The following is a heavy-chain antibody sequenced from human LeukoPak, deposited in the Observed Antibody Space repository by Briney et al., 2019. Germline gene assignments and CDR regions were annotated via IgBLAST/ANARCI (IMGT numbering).Heavy chain of an antibody. CDR1: GFTFSTYG. V-gene: IGHV3-23*01. D-gene: IGHD6-13*01. CDR3: ATTAAAGQLDY. CDR2: ITDSGGST. Sequence: GGSLRLACSASGFTFSTYGMTWVRQAPGKGLEWVSSITDSGGSTYYADSVKGRFTIFRDNSKNTLYVQMHSLRAEDTAIYYCATTAAAGQLDYWGQGTLVTVSS. J-gene: IGHJ4*02.